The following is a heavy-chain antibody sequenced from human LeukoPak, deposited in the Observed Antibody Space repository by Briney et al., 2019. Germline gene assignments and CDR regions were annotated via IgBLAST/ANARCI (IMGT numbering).Heavy chain of an antibody. D-gene: IGHD1-26*01. CDR3: AGGGGRSLGDAFDI. Sequence: GGSLRLSCAASGFTFITYWMNWVRQAPGKGREGVAIIKQDGSVRFYVDSVKDRFTISRDNAKNSLYLQMSSLRAKDTAIYYCAGGGGRSLGDAFDIWGQGTMVTVSS. CDR1: GFTFITYW. J-gene: IGHJ3*02. V-gene: IGHV3-7*01. CDR2: IKQDGSVR.